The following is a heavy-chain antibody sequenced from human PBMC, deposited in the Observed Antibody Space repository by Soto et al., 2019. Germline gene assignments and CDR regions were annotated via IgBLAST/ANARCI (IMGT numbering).Heavy chain of an antibody. D-gene: IGHD3-3*01. V-gene: IGHV4-30-4*01. CDR2: IYYSGST. Sequence: QVQLQESGPGLVKPSQTLSLTCTVSGGSISSGDYYWSWIRQPPGKGLEWIGYIYYSGSTYYNPSLKSRVTISVDKSKNQFSLKLSSVTAADTAVYYCARGLPNYDFWSGYYTRWFDPWGQGTLVTVSS. CDR1: GGSISSGDYY. J-gene: IGHJ5*02. CDR3: ARGLPNYDFWSGYYTRWFDP.